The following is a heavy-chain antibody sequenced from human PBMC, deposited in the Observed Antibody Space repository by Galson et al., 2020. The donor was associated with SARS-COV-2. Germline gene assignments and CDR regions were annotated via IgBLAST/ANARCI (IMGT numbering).Heavy chain of an antibody. D-gene: IGHD5-18*01. V-gene: IGHV4-34*01. CDR3: ARCPRGYNFGPYYYYGFDV. J-gene: IGHJ6*02. CDR1: GGSLSGYY. CDR2: INDSATT. Sequence: SETLSLTCEVYGGSLSGYYWSWIRQSPGRGLEYIGEINDSATTNYNPSLKSRVTMSVDTSKNQFSLKLTSVTAADTAEYYCARCPRGYNFGPYYYYGFDVWGQGTTVTVSS.